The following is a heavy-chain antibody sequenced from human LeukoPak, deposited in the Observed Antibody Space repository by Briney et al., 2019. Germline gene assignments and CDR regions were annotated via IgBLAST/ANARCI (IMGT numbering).Heavy chain of an antibody. V-gene: IGHV4-59*01. CDR1: GGSISSYY. CDR3: AREPESGSYNDY. J-gene: IGHJ4*02. D-gene: IGHD3-10*01. Sequence: SETLSLTCTVSGGSISSYYWSWIRQPPGKGLEWIGYIYYSGSTNYNPSLKSRVTISVDTSKNQFSLKLSSVTAADTAVYYCAREPESGSYNDYWGQGTLVTVSS. CDR2: IYYSGST.